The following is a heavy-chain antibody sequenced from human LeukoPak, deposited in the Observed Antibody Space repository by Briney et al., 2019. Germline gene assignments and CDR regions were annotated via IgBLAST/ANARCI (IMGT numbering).Heavy chain of an antibody. Sequence: SETLSLTCTVSGGSISSYYWSWIRQPAGKGLEWIGRIYTSGSTNYNPSLKSRVTMSVDTSKNQFSLKLSSVTAADMAVYYCARVRSYDFWSGYYWFDPWGQGTLVTVSS. CDR1: GGSISSYY. J-gene: IGHJ5*02. D-gene: IGHD3-3*01. CDR2: IYTSGST. V-gene: IGHV4-4*07. CDR3: ARVRSYDFWSGYYWFDP.